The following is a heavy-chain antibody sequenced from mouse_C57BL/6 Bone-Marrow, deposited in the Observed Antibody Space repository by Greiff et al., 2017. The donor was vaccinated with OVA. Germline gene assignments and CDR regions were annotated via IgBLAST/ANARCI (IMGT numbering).Heavy chain of an antibody. Sequence: EVMLVESGGGLVKPGGSLKLSCAASGFTFSSYTMSWVRQTPEKRLEWVATISGGGGNTYYPDSVKGRFTISRDNAKNTLYLQMSSLRSEDTALYYCARPFYYGSSPSYAMDYWGQGTSVTVSS. V-gene: IGHV5-9*01. CDR1: GFTFSSYT. J-gene: IGHJ4*01. CDR2: ISGGGGNT. CDR3: ARPFYYGSSPSYAMDY. D-gene: IGHD1-1*01.